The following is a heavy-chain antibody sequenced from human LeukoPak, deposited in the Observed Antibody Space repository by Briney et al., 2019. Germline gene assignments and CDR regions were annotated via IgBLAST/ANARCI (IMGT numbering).Heavy chain of an antibody. CDR2: INPNSGGT. CDR3: ARMSGSGWYYFDY. V-gene: IGHV1-2*02. J-gene: IGHJ4*01. CDR1: GYTFTGYY. D-gene: IGHD6-19*01. Sequence: ASVKVSCTASGYTFTGYYMHWVRQAPGQGLEWMGWINPNSGGTNYAQKFQGRVTMTRDTSISTAYMELSRLRSDDTAVYYCARMSGSGWYYFDYWGQGTLVTVSS.